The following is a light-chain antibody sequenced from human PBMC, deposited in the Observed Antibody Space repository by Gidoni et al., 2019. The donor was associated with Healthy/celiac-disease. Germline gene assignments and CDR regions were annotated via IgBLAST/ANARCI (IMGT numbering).Light chain of an antibody. CDR3: QQYNNWHPYT. CDR1: QSVSSN. Sequence: EIVMTQSPATLSVSPGERATLSCRASQSVSSNLAWYQQKPGQAPRPLIYGASTRATGIPARFSGSGSGTEFTLTISSLQSEDFAVYYCQQYNNWHPYTFGQGTKLEIK. V-gene: IGKV3-15*01. J-gene: IGKJ2*01. CDR2: GAS.